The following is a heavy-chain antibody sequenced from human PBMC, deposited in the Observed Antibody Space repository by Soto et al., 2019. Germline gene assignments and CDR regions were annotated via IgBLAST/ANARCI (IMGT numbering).Heavy chain of an antibody. CDR3: ARDMYYDFWSGSPSDAFDI. CDR1: GFTFSSYS. Sequence: EVQLVESGGGLVQPGGSLRLSCAASGFTFSSYSMNWVRQAPGKGLEWVSYISSSSSTIYYADSVKGRFTISRDKAKNSLYLQINSLRAEDTAVYYCARDMYYDFWSGSPSDAFDIWGQGTMVTVSS. V-gene: IGHV3-48*01. J-gene: IGHJ3*02. CDR2: ISSSSSTI. D-gene: IGHD3-3*01.